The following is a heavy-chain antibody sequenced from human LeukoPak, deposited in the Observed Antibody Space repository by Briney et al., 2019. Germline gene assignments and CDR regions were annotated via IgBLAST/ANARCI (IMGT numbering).Heavy chain of an antibody. V-gene: IGHV1-18*01. CDR3: ARASFDH. CDR1: GYTFVTYG. J-gene: IGHJ4*02. CDR2: ISTYNGNT. Sequence: GASVKVSRKASGYTFVTYGINWVRQAPGQGPEWIGWISTYNGNTKNALKFQDRVTLTSDTSTTTAYMELKSLTSDDRDVYYCARASFDHWGQGTLVIVSS.